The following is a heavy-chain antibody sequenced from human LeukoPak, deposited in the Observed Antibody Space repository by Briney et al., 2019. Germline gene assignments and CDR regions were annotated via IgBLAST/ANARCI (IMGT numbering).Heavy chain of an antibody. Sequence: PSETLSLTCTVSDGSMSGYYWSWIRQPPGKGLEWIGEINHSGSTNYNPSLKSRVTISVDTSKNQFSLKLSSVTAADTAVYYCARVPSGSYDYWGQGTLVTVSS. D-gene: IGHD1-26*01. J-gene: IGHJ4*02. CDR3: ARVPSGSYDY. CDR2: INHSGST. V-gene: IGHV4-34*01. CDR1: DGSMSGYY.